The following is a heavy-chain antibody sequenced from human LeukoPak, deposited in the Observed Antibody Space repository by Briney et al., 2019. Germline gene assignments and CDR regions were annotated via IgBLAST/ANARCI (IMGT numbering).Heavy chain of an antibody. CDR3: AKQSRGNCYSNFDY. CDR2: ISGSDGST. Sequence: GGSLRLSCAASEFIISSNAMSWVRNAPGKGLEWVSAISGSDGSTYSADSVKGRFTISRDNSKNTLYLQMNSLRAEDTAVYYCAKQSRGNCYSNFDYWGQGTLVTVSS. V-gene: IGHV3-23*01. D-gene: IGHD2-15*01. J-gene: IGHJ4*02. CDR1: EFIISSNA.